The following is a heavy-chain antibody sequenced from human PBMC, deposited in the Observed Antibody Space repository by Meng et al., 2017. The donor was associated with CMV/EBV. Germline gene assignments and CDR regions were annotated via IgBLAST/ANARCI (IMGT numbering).Heavy chain of an antibody. J-gene: IGHJ4*02. CDR3: ARDPDYDFWSGYSPLDY. Sequence: GESLKISCAASGFTFSSYSMNWVRQAPGKGLEWVSSISSSSSYIYYADSVKGRFTISRDNAKNPLYLQMNSLRAEDTAVYYCARDPDYDFWSGYSPLDYWGQGTLVTVSS. CDR1: GFTFSSYS. CDR2: ISSSSSYI. V-gene: IGHV3-21*01. D-gene: IGHD3-3*01.